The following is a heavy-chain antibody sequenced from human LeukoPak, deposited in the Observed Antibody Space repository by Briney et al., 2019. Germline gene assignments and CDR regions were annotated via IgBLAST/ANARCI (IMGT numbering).Heavy chain of an antibody. CDR1: GFTFSSYG. CDR2: IWYDGSNK. V-gene: IGHV3-33*01. Sequence: PGGSLRLSCAASGFTFSSYGMHWVRQAPGKGLEWVAVIWYDGSNKYYADSVKGRFTISKDNSKNTLYLQMNSLRAEDTAVYYCAREFWSGPTTNYGMDVWGQGTTVTVSS. J-gene: IGHJ6*02. D-gene: IGHD3-3*01. CDR3: AREFWSGPTTNYGMDV.